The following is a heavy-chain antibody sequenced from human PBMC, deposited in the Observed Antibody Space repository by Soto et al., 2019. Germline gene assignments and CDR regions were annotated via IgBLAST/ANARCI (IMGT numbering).Heavy chain of an antibody. J-gene: IGHJ5*02. V-gene: IGHV1-69*13. CDR2: IIPIFGTA. CDR3: ARGAVGRFDP. CDR1: GGTFSSYA. Sequence: GASVKVSCKTSGGTFSSYAISWVRQAPGQGLEWMGGIIPIFGTANYAQKFQGRVTITADESTSTAYMELSSLRSEDTAVYYCARGAVGRFDPWGQGTLVTVSS. D-gene: IGHD6-19*01.